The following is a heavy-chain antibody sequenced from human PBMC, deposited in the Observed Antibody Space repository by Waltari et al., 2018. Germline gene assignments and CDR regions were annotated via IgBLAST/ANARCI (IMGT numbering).Heavy chain of an antibody. D-gene: IGHD4-4*01. CDR2: INPSGCST. Sequence: QVQLVQSGAEVKKPGASVKVSCKASGYTFTSYYMHWVRQAPGQGLEWMGIINPSGCSTSYAQKFQGRVTMTRDTSTSTVYMGLSSLRSEDTAVYYCASAPFTDYGMDVWGQGTTVTVSS. CDR1: GYTFTSYY. V-gene: IGHV1-46*01. CDR3: ASAPFTDYGMDV. J-gene: IGHJ6*02.